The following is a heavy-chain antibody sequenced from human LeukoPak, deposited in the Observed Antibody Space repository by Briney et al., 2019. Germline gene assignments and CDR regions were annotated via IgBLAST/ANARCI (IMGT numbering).Heavy chain of an antibody. CDR3: ARGAPTLARALDH. V-gene: IGHV4-4*02. J-gene: IGHJ4*02. D-gene: IGHD4-17*01. CDR1: GGSLNSSNW. Sequence: SETLSLTCAVSGGSLNSSNWWSWARQPPGKGLEWIGEIYHSGSTNYNSSFKSRVTISVDKSKNQFSLKLSSVTAADTAMYYCARGAPTLARALDHWGQGTLVTVSS. CDR2: IYHSGST.